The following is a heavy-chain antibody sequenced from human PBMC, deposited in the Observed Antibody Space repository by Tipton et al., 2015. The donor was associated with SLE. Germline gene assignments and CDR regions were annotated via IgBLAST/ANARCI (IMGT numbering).Heavy chain of an antibody. V-gene: IGHV4-61*02. Sequence: TLSLTCTVSGGSISSGRYYWSWIRQPAGKGLEWIGRIYTSGSTNYTPPLKSRVTISVDTSKNQFSLKLSSVTAANTAVYHCARGNDILTGYIYWGQGTLVTVSS. CDR1: GGSISSGRYY. CDR2: IYTSGST. J-gene: IGHJ4*02. D-gene: IGHD3-9*01. CDR3: ARGNDILTGYIY.